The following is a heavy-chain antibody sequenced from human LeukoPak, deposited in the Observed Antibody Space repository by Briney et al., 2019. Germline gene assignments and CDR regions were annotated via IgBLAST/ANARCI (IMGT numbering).Heavy chain of an antibody. Sequence: GGSLRLSCAASGFTCSSYGMNWVRQAPGKGLEWVSGISGSGGTTYYADSVKGRFTISRDNSKNSLSLQVSSLRAEDTAVYYCAKTNGYYSDWGQGTLVTVSS. J-gene: IGHJ4*02. D-gene: IGHD3-22*01. V-gene: IGHV3-23*01. CDR3: AKTNGYYSD. CDR1: GFTCSSYG. CDR2: ISGSGGTT.